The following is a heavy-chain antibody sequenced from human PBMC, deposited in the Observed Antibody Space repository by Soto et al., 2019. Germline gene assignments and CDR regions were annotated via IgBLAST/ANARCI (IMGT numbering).Heavy chain of an antibody. CDR1: GYTFTSYY. J-gene: IGHJ4*02. CDR2: INPSGGST. CDR3: ARDPPLVGEEPYYFDY. Sequence: QVQLVQSGAEVKKPGASVKVSCKASGYTFTSYYMHWVRQAPGQGLEWMGIINPSGGSTSYAQKCQGRVTMTRDTSTSTVYMELSSLRSEDTAVYYCARDPPLVGEEPYYFDYWGQGTLVTVSS. V-gene: IGHV1-46*01. D-gene: IGHD1-26*01.